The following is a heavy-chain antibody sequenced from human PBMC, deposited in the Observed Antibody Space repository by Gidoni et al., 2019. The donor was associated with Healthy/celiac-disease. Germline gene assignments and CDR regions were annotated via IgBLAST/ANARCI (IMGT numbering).Heavy chain of an antibody. CDR1: GWSFSGYY. D-gene: IGHD6-13*01. CDR3: ASWGIAAAGPRPGRVYNWFDP. J-gene: IGHJ5*02. CDR2: INHSGST. V-gene: IGHV4-34*01. Sequence: QVQLQQWGAGLLKPSETLSLTCAVYGWSFSGYYWSWIRQPPGKGLEWIGEINHSGSTNYNPSLKSRVTISVDTSKNQFSLKLSSVTAADTAVYYCASWGIAAAGPRPGRVYNWFDPWGQGTLVTVSS.